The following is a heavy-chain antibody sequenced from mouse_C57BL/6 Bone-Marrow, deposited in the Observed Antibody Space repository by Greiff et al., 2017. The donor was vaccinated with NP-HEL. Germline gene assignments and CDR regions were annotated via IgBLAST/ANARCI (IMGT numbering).Heavy chain of an antibody. CDR1: GYTFTSYG. Sequence: VQLQQSGAELARPGASVKLSCKASGYTFTSYGISWVKQRPGQGLEWIGEIYPRSGNTYYNEKFKGKATLTADKSSSTAYMELRSLTSEDSAVYFCAHYYGSSYRYFDVWGTGTTVTVSS. D-gene: IGHD1-1*01. CDR3: AHYYGSSYRYFDV. J-gene: IGHJ1*03. CDR2: IYPRSGNT. V-gene: IGHV1-81*01.